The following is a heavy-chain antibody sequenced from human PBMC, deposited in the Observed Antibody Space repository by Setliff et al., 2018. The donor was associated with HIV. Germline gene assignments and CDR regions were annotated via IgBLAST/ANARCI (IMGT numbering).Heavy chain of an antibody. J-gene: IGHJ6*03. CDR1: GFTFRDYA. V-gene: IGHV3-33*01. CDR3: ARISVASRYNSDMDV. D-gene: IGHD5-12*01. Sequence: PGGSLRLSCAASGFTFRDYAMHWVRQAPGKGLEWVAYIWYDGINKYYADSVKGRFTVSRGNSKNTVSLQMNSLRAEDTAVYYCARISVASRYNSDMDVWGKGTTVTVSS. CDR2: IWYDGINK.